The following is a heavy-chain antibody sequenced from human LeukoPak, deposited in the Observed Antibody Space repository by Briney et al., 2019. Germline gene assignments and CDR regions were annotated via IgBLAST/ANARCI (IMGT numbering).Heavy chain of an antibody. J-gene: IGHJ4*02. D-gene: IGHD2-2*01. CDR1: GYTLTELS. Sequence: ASVKVSCKVSGYTLTELSMHWVRQAPGKGLEWMGGFDPEDGETIYAQKFQGGVTMTEDTSTDTAYMELSSVTAADTAVYYCARLRSDIVVVPAVYYFDYWGQGTLVTVSS. CDR3: ARLRSDIVVVPAVYYFDY. CDR2: FDPEDGET. V-gene: IGHV1-24*01.